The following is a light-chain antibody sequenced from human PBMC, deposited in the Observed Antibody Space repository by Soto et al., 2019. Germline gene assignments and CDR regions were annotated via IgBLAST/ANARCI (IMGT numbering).Light chain of an antibody. J-gene: IGKJ4*01. CDR2: GAS. CDR3: QQYIRWPLT. CDR1: QSVNSN. Sequence: EIVMTHSPATLSVSPGERSTLSCRASQSVNSNLAWYQQKPGQAPSLLIYGASTRATGTPARFSGSGSGTEFTLTISSLQSEDFAVYYCQQYIRWPLTFGGGTKVDIK. V-gene: IGKV3-15*01.